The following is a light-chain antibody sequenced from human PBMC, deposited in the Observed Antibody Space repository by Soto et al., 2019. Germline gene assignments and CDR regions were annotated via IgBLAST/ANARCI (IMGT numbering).Light chain of an antibody. CDR1: TSNIGSNS. CDR2: SDY. Sequence: QSVLTQPPSASGTPGQRVTISCSGRTSNIGSNSVNWYQHLPGTAPKLLIYSDYRRPSGVPDRYHGSRSGTSSSLGISRLQSEDEGDYHCAAWNDSVNAPVLGGGAKLPVL. CDR3: AAWNDSVNAPV. V-gene: IGLV1-44*01. J-gene: IGLJ3*02.